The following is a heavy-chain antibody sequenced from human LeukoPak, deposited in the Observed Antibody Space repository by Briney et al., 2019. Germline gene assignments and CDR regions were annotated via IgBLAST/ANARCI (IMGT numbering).Heavy chain of an antibody. CDR3: AKDMQKVNDILTGADAFDI. V-gene: IGHV3-23*01. CDR2: ISGSGGST. Sequence: PGGSLRLSCAASGFTFSSYWMTWVRQAPGKGLEWVSAISGSGGSTYYADSVKGRFTISRDNSKNTLYLQMNSLRAEDTAVYYCAKDMQKVNDILTGADAFDIWGQGTMVTVSS. J-gene: IGHJ3*02. D-gene: IGHD3-9*01. CDR1: GFTFSSYW.